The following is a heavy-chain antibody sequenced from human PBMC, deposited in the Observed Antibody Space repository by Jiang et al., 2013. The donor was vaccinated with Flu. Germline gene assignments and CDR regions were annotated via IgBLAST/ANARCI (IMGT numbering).Heavy chain of an antibody. V-gene: IGHV3-30*03. D-gene: IGHD3-22*01. CDR3: ARDPANYYDSSGYYYYFDY. Sequence: LVESGGGVVQPGRSLRLSCAASGFTFSSYGMHWVRQAPGKGLEWVAVISYDGSNKYYADSVKGRFTISRDNSKNTLYLQMNSLRAEDTAVYYCARDPANYYDSSGYYYYFDYWGQGTLVTVSS. CDR1: GFTFSSYG. CDR2: ISYDGSNK. J-gene: IGHJ4*02.